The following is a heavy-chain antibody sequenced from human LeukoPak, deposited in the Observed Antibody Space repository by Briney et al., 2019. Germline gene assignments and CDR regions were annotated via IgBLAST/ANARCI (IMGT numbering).Heavy chain of an antibody. CDR1: GFTFSTFA. J-gene: IGHJ4*02. V-gene: IGHV3-23*01. CDR2: IFPSGGEI. D-gene: IGHD4-17*01. Sequence: GGSLRLSCAASGFTFSTFAMIWVRQPPGKGLEWVSSIFPSGGEIHYADSVRGRFTISRDNSKSTLSLQMNSPRAADTAVYYCQCNGDSFDYWGQGTLVSVSS. CDR3: QCNGDSFDY.